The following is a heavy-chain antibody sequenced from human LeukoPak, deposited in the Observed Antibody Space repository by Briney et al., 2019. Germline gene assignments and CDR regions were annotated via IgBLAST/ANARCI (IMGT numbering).Heavy chain of an antibody. J-gene: IGHJ4*02. V-gene: IGHV3-23*01. CDR3: APLAEGATELVDY. D-gene: IGHD1-26*01. CDR1: GFTLSDHY. Sequence: QPGGSLRLSCAASGFTLSDHYMDWVRQAPGKGLEWVSATSGSGGSTYYADSVKGRFTISRDNSKNTLYLQMTSLRAEDTAAYYCAPLAEGATELVDYWGQGTLVTVSS. CDR2: TSGSGGST.